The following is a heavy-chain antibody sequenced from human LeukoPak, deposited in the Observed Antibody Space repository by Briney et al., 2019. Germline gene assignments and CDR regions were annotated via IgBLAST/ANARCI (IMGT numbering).Heavy chain of an antibody. CDR3: ARDEARYYYDSSGSHFDY. J-gene: IGHJ4*02. CDR1: GFTFSSYS. CDR2: ISSSSSYI. V-gene: IGHV3-21*01. D-gene: IGHD3-22*01. Sequence: GGSLRLSCAASGFTFSSYSMNWVRQAPGKGLEWVSSISSSSSYIYYADSVKGRFTTSRDNAKNSLYLQMNSLRAEDTAVYYCARDEARYYYDSSGSHFDYWGQGTLVTVSS.